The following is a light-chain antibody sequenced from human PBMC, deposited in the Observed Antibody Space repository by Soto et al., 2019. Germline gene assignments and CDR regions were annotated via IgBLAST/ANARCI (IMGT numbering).Light chain of an antibody. CDR1: QGISNY. J-gene: IGKJ1*01. V-gene: IGKV1-27*01. CDR2: AAS. Sequence: DIQMTQSPSSLSASVRDRVTITCRASQGISNYLAWYEQKPGKVPKLLIYAASTLQSGVLSRFSGSGSGTDFTLTISSLQPEDVATYYSQQYDSAHWTFGHGTNVEIK. CDR3: QQYDSAHWT.